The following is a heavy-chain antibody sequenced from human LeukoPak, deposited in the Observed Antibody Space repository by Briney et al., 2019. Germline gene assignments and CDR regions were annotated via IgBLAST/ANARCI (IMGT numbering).Heavy chain of an antibody. CDR1: GFTFSDYA. V-gene: IGHV3-23*01. Sequence: PGGSLRLSCAVSGFTFSDYAMSWVRQAPGKGLEWVSGISNSGHSTYYIASVKGRFTVSRDNSKSTLFLQMNSLRAEDTAVYYYARSVAPKPMVTEAQGYWGQGTLVTVSS. CDR2: ISNSGHST. CDR3: ARSVAPKPMVTEAQGY. D-gene: IGHD5-18*01. J-gene: IGHJ4*02.